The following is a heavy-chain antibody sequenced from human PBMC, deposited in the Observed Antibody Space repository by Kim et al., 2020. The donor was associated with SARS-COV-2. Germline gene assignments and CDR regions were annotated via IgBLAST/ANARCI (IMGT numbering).Heavy chain of an antibody. V-gene: IGHV3-73*01. CDR2: IRTKANTYAT. D-gene: IGHD6-13*01. J-gene: IGHJ6*01. Sequence: GGSLRLSCAASGFTFSGSDMHWVRQASGKGLEWVGRIRTKANTYATEYAASVKGRFTISRDDSKNTAYLQMNSLKTEDTAVYYCTRRPPPTAAGTGGYY. CDR1: GFTFSGSD. CDR3: TRRPPPTAAGTGGYY.